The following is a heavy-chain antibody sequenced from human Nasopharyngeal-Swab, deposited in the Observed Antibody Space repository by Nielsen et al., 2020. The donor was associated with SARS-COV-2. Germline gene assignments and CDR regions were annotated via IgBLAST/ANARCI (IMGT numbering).Heavy chain of an antibody. D-gene: IGHD3-3*01. CDR3: ARASYYDFWSGYYRSDYYGMDV. V-gene: IGHV4-59*01. J-gene: IGHJ6*02. Sequence: SETLSLTCAVYGGSFSGYYWSWIRQPPGKGLEWIGYIYYSGSTNYNPSLKSRVTISVDTSKNQFSLKLSSVTAADTAVYYCARASYYDFWSGYYRSDYYGMDVWGQGTTVTVSS. CDR2: IYYSGST. CDR1: GGSFSGYY.